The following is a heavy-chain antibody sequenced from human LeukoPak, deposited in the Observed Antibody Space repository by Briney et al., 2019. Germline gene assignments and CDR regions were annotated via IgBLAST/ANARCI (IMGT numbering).Heavy chain of an antibody. V-gene: IGHV4-34*01. Sequence: SETLSLTCAVYGGSFSGYYWSWIRQPPGKGLEWIGEINHSGSTNYNPSLKSRVTISVDTSKNQFSLKLSSVTAADTAVYYCALGDLAAFDIWGQGTIVTVSP. CDR3: ALGDLAAFDI. CDR1: GGSFSGYY. D-gene: IGHD4-17*01. CDR2: INHSGST. J-gene: IGHJ3*02.